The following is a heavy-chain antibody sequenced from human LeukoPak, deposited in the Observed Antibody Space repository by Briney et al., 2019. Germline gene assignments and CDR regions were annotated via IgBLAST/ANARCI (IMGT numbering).Heavy chain of an antibody. CDR1: GFTFSSYS. V-gene: IGHV3-21*01. J-gene: IGHJ3*02. CDR2: ISSSSSYI. CDR3: ARALYSSAVQNAFDI. Sequence: GGSLRLSCAASGFTFSSYSMNWVRQAPGKGLEWVSSISSSSSYIYYADSVKGRFTISRDNAKSSLYLQINSLRAEDTAVYYCARALYSSAVQNAFDIWGQGTMVTVSS. D-gene: IGHD6-19*01.